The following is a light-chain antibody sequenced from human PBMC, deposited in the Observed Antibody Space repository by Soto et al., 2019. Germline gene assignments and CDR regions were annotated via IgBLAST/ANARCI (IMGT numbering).Light chain of an antibody. Sequence: DLQMTQSPSTPSSSVGDRGTLTFRASQSISSWLAWYKQKPGKAPKLLIYDASSLESGVPSRFSGSGSGTEFTLTIRSLKPDDFATYYCQQYNSFWTFGQGTKLDIK. J-gene: IGKJ1*01. CDR1: QSISSW. V-gene: IGKV1-5*01. CDR3: QQYNSFWT. CDR2: DAS.